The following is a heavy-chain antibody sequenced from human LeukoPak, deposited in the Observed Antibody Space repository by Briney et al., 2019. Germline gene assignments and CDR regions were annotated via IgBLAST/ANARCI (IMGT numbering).Heavy chain of an antibody. CDR1: GFTFSSYS. J-gene: IGHJ4*02. D-gene: IGHD1-1*01. V-gene: IGHV3-21*01. Sequence: GGSLRLSCAASGFTFSSYSMNWVRQAPGKGLEWVSSISGSGSYIYYADSVKGRFTISRDNAKNSLYLQMNSLRDEDTAVYYCARDGDWNDGRVYWGQGTLVTVSS. CDR3: ARDGDWNDGRVY. CDR2: ISGSGSYI.